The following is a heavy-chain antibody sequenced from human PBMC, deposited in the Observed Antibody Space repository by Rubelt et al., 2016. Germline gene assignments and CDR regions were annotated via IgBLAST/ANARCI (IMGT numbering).Heavy chain of an antibody. Sequence: QVQLQQWGAGLLKPSETLSLTCAVYGGSFSGYYWSWIRQPPGKGLEWIGEINHSGSTNYNPSLKSRVTLSVDTSKTQFSLKRSSVTAADTAVYYCARGTGGYFPGWGQGTLVTVSS. CDR2: INHSGST. CDR3: ARGTGGYFPG. J-gene: IGHJ4*02. CDR1: GGSFSGYY. D-gene: IGHD3-22*01. V-gene: IGHV4-34*01.